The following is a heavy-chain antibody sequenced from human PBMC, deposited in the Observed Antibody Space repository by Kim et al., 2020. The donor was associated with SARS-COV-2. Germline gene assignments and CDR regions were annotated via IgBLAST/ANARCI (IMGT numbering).Heavy chain of an antibody. D-gene: IGHD2-2*02. J-gene: IGHJ4*02. Sequence: LKSRVTISVDTSKTQFSLKLRSVTAADTAVYYCARLGYCSSSSCYTWLDYWGQGTLVTVSS. V-gene: IGHV4-39*01. CDR3: ARLGYCSSSSCYTWLDY.